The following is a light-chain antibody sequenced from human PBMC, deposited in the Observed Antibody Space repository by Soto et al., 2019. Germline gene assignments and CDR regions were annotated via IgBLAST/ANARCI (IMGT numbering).Light chain of an antibody. CDR2: EVG. V-gene: IGLV2-14*01. Sequence: QSVLTQPASVSGSPGQSITISCTGTSSDVGGYNYVSWYQQHPGKAPKLLIYEVGDRPSGVSNRFSGSKSGNTASLTISGLQAEDAADYFCSSYTISSTYVFGTGTKLTVL. J-gene: IGLJ1*01. CDR3: SSYTISSTYV. CDR1: SSDVGGYNY.